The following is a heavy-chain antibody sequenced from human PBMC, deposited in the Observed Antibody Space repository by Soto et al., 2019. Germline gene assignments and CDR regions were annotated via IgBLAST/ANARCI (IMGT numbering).Heavy chain of an antibody. CDR3: ARDRGVGATIPDAFDI. CDR1: GFTFSSYG. D-gene: IGHD1-26*01. V-gene: IGHV3-33*01. Sequence: GGSLRLSCAASGFTFSSYGMHWVRQAPGKGLEWVAVIWYDGSNKYYADSVKGRFTISRDNSKNTLYLQMNSLRAEDTAVYYCARDRGVGATIPDAFDIWGQGTMVTVSS. CDR2: IWYDGSNK. J-gene: IGHJ3*02.